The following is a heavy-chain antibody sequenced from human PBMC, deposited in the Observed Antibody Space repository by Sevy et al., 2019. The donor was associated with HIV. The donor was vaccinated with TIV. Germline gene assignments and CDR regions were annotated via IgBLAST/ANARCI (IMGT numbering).Heavy chain of an antibody. D-gene: IGHD3-9*01. CDR2: ISWNSGSI. CDR1: GFTFDDYA. V-gene: IGHV3-9*01. CDR3: AKSPRYDILTGSFDP. Sequence: GGSLRLSCAASGFTFDDYAMHRVRQAPGKGLEWVSGISWNSGSIGYADSVKGRFTISRDNAENSLYLQMNSLRAEDTALYYCAKSPRYDILTGSFDPWGQGTLVTVSS. J-gene: IGHJ5*02.